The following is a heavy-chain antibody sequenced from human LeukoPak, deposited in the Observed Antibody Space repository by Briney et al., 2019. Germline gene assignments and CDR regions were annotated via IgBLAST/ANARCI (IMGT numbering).Heavy chain of an antibody. J-gene: IGHJ4*02. V-gene: IGHV4-59*01. CDR1: GGSISSYY. CDR2: IYYSGST. Sequence: SETLSLTCTVSGGSISSYYWSWIRQPPGKGLEWIGYIYYSGSTNYNPSLKSRVTISVDTSKNQFSLKLSSVTAADTAVYYCARALRVGYDDYWGQGTLVTVSS. CDR3: ARALRVGYDDY. D-gene: IGHD3-16*01.